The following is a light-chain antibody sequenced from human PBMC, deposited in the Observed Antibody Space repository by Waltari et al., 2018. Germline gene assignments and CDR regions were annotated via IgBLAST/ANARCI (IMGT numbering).Light chain of an antibody. J-gene: IGLJ2*01. Sequence: QSALTQPASVSGSPGQSITIPCTGISTDVGYSKSVSWYQQRPGEAPKLIIYDVNNRPSGISDRFSGSKSGNTASLTISGLQPEDEADYYCNSCTSSSGHVIFGGGTKLTVL. CDR3: NSCTSSSGHVI. CDR1: STDVGYSKS. CDR2: DVN. V-gene: IGLV2-14*03.